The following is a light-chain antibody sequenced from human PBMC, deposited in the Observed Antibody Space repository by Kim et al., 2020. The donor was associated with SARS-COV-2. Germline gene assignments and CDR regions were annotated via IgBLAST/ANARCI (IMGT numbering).Light chain of an antibody. V-gene: IGLV4-69*01. J-gene: IGLJ3*02. CDR2: LSSDGSH. CDR1: SGHSNFA. CDR3: QTWDSGIRV. Sequence: SVKLTCTLSSGHSNFAIAWLQQQAEKGPRYLMKLSSDGSHTRGDGIPARFSGSSSGAERYLTISSLQSEDEADYYCQTWDSGIRVFGGGTQLTVL.